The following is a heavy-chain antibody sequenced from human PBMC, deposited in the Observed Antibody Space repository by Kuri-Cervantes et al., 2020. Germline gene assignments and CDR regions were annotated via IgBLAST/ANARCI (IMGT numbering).Heavy chain of an antibody. V-gene: IGHV1-18*01. CDR3: ARGSAVVRGVVARPFYYMDV. Sequence: ASVKASCKAYGYTFSSYGITWLRQAPGQGLEWMGWISAYNGDTNYAQKLQGRVTMTTDTSTSTAYMELRSLRSDDTAVYYCARGSAVVRGVVARPFYYMDVWGKGTTVTVSS. J-gene: IGHJ6*03. D-gene: IGHD3-10*01. CDR1: GYTFSSYG. CDR2: ISAYNGDT.